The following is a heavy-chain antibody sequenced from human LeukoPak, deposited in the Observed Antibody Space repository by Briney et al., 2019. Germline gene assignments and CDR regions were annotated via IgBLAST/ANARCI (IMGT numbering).Heavy chain of an antibody. CDR3: ARVNVKAAGTIVEYYFDY. D-gene: IGHD6-13*01. CDR1: GDSVSSNSAA. V-gene: IGHV6-1*01. CDR2: TYYRSKWYN. J-gene: IGHJ4*02. Sequence: SQTLSLTCAISGDSVSSNSAAWDWIRQSPSRGLEWLGRTYYRSKWYNDYAVSVKSRITINPDTSKNQFSLQLNSVTPEDTAVYYCARVNVKAAGTIVEYYFDYWGQGTLVTVSS.